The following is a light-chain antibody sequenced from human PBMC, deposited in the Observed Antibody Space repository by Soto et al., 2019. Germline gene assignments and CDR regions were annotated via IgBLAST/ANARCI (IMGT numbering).Light chain of an antibody. CDR2: DVS. V-gene: IGLV2-14*01. J-gene: IGLJ1*01. Sequence: QSALTQPASVSGSPGQSITISCTGNSKEFGGYNYVSWYQQHPGKAPKLMIYDVSNRPSGVSNRFSGSKSGNTASLTISGLQAEDEADYYCSSYTSSSTLGVFGTGTKVTVL. CDR1: SKEFGGYNY. CDR3: SSYTSSSTLGV.